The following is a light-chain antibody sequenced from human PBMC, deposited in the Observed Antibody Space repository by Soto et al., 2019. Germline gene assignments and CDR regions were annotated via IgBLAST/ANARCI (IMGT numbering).Light chain of an antibody. CDR3: QQRANWPLT. CDR1: QSVSSH. CDR2: DAS. J-gene: IGKJ4*01. V-gene: IGKV3-11*01. Sequence: EIVLTQSPGTLSLSPGERATLSCRTSQSVSSHLIWYQQKPGQAPRLLIYDASNRATGIPARFSGSGSGTDFTLSISSLEPEDFAVYYCQQRANWPLTFGGGTKVDIK.